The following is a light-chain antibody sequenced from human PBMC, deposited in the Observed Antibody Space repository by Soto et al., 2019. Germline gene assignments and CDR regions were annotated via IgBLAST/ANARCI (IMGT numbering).Light chain of an antibody. Sequence: ETVLTQSPGTLSLSPGERATFSCRASQSVSSSYLAWYQQKPGQAPRLLIYGASSRATGIPDRFSGSGSGTDFTLTISRLEPEDFAVYYCQQYGSSPNTFGQGTKLEIK. J-gene: IGKJ2*01. CDR1: QSVSSSY. V-gene: IGKV3-20*01. CDR3: QQYGSSPNT. CDR2: GAS.